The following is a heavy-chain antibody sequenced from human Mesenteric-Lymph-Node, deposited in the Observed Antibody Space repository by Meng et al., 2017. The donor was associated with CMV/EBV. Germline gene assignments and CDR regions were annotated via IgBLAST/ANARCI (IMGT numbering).Heavy chain of an antibody. CDR3: ASSLGYCSGARCYGMDV. D-gene: IGHD2-15*01. V-gene: IGHV3-53*01. J-gene: IGHJ6*02. Sequence: GESLKISCVASGLTVSTKYMTWVRQAPGKGLEWVSIIYDYDNTFYADSVKGRFTISRDNSKNTLSLDMNSLRAEDTAVYYCASSLGYCSGARCYGMDVWGQGTAVTVSS. CDR2: IYDYDNT. CDR1: GLTVSTKY.